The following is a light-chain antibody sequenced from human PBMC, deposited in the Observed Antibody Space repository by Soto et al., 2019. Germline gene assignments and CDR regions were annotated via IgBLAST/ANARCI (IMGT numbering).Light chain of an antibody. J-gene: IGLJ1*01. V-gene: IGLV2-14*01. CDR1: SNVVGGYNY. Sequence: QSALTQPAPLSGSPGQSITIPCTGNSNVVGGYNYVSWYRQHPGRAPKLMIYDVSNRPSGVSNRFSGSKSGNTASLTISGLQAEDEADYYCSSYTRSSTYVFGTGTKVTVL. CDR3: SSYTRSSTYV. CDR2: DVS.